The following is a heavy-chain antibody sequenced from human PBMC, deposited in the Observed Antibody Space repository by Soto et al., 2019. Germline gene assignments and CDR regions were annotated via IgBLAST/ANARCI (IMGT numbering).Heavy chain of an antibody. CDR2: ISYDGTKT. J-gene: IGHJ4*02. CDR3: ARDPMARGVVWTWGGDN. CDR1: GFTFSSYG. Sequence: QVQLEESGGGVVQPGRSLRLSCAASGFTFSSYGMHWVRQAPGTGPEWVTFISYDGTKTDYEDSVKGRFTISRDNSKNTLYLQMNRLREEDTAVYYCARDPMARGVVWTWGGDNWGQGTPVTVSS. V-gene: IGHV3-30*19. D-gene: IGHD3-10*01.